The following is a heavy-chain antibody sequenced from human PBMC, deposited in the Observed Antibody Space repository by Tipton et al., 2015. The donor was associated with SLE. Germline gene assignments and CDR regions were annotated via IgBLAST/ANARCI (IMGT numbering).Heavy chain of an antibody. J-gene: IGHJ5*02. CDR1: GGSFTSHF. V-gene: IGHV4-59*11. CDR2: IYSGGKT. Sequence: TLSLTCTVSGGSFTSHFWSWIRQPPGMGLQWIGNIYSGGKTYYNPSLKSRVTISVDTSKKEVSLKVTSVNAADTAVYYCAIDQDVTTGENRFDPWGQGILVTVSS. CDR3: AIDQDVTTGENRFDP. D-gene: IGHD4-17*01.